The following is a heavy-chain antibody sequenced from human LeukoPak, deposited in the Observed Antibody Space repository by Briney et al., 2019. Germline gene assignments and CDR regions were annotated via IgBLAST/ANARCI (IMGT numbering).Heavy chain of an antibody. CDR3: ARRVAAAGYWFDP. D-gene: IGHD6-13*01. J-gene: IGHJ5*02. CDR1: GFIFNSYI. V-gene: IGHV3-21*01. CDR2: ISSSSTYK. Sequence: GGSLRLSCAASGFIFNSYIMNWVRQAPGKGLEWVSSISSSSTYKHYADSVKGRFTISRDNAKNSLYLHMNSLRAEDTAVYYCARRVAAAGYWFDPWGQGTLVTVSS.